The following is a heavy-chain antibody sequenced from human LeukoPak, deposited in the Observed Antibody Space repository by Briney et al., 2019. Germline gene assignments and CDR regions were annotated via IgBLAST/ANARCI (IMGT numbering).Heavy chain of an antibody. J-gene: IGHJ6*03. CDR3: ARGYSYGRRRYYYMDV. D-gene: IGHD5-18*01. Sequence: PSETLSLTCAVYGGSFSGYYWSWIRQPPGKGLEWIGEINHSGSTNYNPSLKSRVTISVDTSKNQFSLKLSSVTAADTAVYYCARGYSYGRRRYYYMDVWGKGTLVTVSS. V-gene: IGHV4-34*01. CDR1: GGSFSGYY. CDR2: INHSGST.